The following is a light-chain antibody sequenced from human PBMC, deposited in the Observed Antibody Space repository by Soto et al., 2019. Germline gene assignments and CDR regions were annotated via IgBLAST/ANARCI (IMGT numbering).Light chain of an antibody. CDR2: EVN. Sequence: QSVLTQPPSASGSLGQSVTISCTGTSSDVGGYNYVSWYRHHPGKAPKLIIYEVNKRPSGVPDRFSGSKSGNTASLTVSGLQAEDEADYYCNSYAGSNYVVFGGGTKLTVL. J-gene: IGLJ2*01. CDR1: SSDVGGYNY. CDR3: NSYAGSNYVV. V-gene: IGLV2-8*01.